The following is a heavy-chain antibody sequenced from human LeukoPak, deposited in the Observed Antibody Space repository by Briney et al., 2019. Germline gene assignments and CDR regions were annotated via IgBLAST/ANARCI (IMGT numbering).Heavy chain of an antibody. Sequence: SQTLSLTCAVSGGSISSGSYSWSWIRQPPGKGLEWIGYIYHSGSTYYNPSLKSRVTISVDRSKNQFSLKLSSVTAADTAVYYCARDDYYDSSGAFDIWGQGTMVTVSS. CDR2: IYHSGST. D-gene: IGHD3-22*01. CDR1: GGSISSGSYS. J-gene: IGHJ3*02. V-gene: IGHV4-30-2*01. CDR3: ARDDYYDSSGAFDI.